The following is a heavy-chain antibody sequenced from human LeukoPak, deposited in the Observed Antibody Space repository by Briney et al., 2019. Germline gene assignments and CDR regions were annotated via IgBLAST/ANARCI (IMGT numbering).Heavy chain of an antibody. V-gene: IGHV4-30-2*06. CDR1: GVSISSGGYS. CDR2: IYHSGGT. D-gene: IGHD2-21*02. CDR3: ASGAPRIVEVTAPNYCYFDL. J-gene: IGHJ2*01. Sequence: SETLSLTSAVYGVSISSGGYSRSWIGQSLGWILEWIGYIYHSGGTYYNQSLKSRVTISVDRSNNQFSMNLSSVTAAVTAVYYCASGAPRIVEVTAPNYCYFDLWGRGTLVTVSS.